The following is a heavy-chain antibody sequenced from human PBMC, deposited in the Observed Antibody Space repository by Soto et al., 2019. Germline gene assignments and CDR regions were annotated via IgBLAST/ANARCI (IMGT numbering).Heavy chain of an antibody. V-gene: IGHV1-18*04. CDR2: ISANTSDT. D-gene: IGHD3-3*01. Sequence: QVQLAQSGAEVKKPGASITVSCKASGYSFSTNGVSWVRQAPGQGLEWMGWISANTSDTLYAEKFEDRITLTADTPTTTAYMELRSLRPDDTATYFCATDKGDFTFGPWGQGTLITVSS. J-gene: IGHJ5*02. CDR1: GYSFSTNG. CDR3: ATDKGDFTFGP.